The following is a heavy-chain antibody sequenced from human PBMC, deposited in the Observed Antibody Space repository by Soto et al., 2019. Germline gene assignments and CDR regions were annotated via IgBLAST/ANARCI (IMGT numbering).Heavy chain of an antibody. CDR3: ARQPTSTFYSSGWRYFDY. CDR2: IYYSGST. J-gene: IGHJ4*02. D-gene: IGHD6-19*01. V-gene: IGHV4-39*01. CDR1: GGSVSSSSYY. Sequence: SETLSLTCTVSGGSVSSSSYYWGWIRQPPGKGLEWIGSIYYSGSTYYNPSLKSRVTISVDTSKNQFSLKLSSVTAADTAVYYCARQPTSTFYSSGWRYFDYWGQGTLVTVSS.